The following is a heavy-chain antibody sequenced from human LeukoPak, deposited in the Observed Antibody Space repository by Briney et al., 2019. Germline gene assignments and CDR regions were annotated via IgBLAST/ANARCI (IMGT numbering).Heavy chain of an antibody. Sequence: ASVKVSCKASGYTFTGYYMHWVRQAPGQGLEWMGWINPNSGGTNYAQKFQGRVTMTRGTSISTAYMELSRLRSDDTAVYYCAREWYXXVXXSXRXXKGXWFXPWGQGTX. D-gene: IGHD3-16*02. V-gene: IGHV1-2*02. J-gene: IGHJ5*02. CDR3: AREWYXXVXXSXRXXKGXWFXP. CDR2: INPNSGGT. CDR1: GYTFTGYY.